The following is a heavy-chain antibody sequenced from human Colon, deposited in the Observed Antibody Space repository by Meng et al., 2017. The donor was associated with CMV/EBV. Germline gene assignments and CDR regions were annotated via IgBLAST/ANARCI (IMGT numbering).Heavy chain of an antibody. CDR2: ISGSGVTT. D-gene: IGHD3-3*01. CDR1: GFTFNDFD. Sequence: GESLKISCSASGFTFNDFDMTWVRQAPGKGLEWVSSISGSGVTTYYSDAVKGRFTTSRDNSRNTLYLQINSLRADDTAVYYCAKGADFHDFWSGFAYWGQGAVVTVSS. CDR3: AKGADFHDFWSGFAY. V-gene: IGHV3-23*01. J-gene: IGHJ4*02.